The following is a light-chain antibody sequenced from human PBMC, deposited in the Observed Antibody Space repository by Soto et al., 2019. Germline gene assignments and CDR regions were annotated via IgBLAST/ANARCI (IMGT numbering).Light chain of an antibody. CDR3: QSRTTWPQLT. CDR1: QSVRTY. Sequence: EIVLTQSPVTLSLSPGERATLSCRASQSVRTYLAWYQVKPGQAPRLLIYDASRRASGVPARFSGSGSGTDPSVPVPALEPEHFALYYCQSRTTWPQLTCGTGTRLE. V-gene: IGKV3-11*01. J-gene: IGKJ5*01. CDR2: DAS.